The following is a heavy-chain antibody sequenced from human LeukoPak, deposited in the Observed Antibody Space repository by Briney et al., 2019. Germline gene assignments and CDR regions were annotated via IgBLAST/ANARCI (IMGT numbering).Heavy chain of an antibody. J-gene: IGHJ4*02. V-gene: IGHV1-46*01. D-gene: IGHD3-22*01. CDR3: ARGGDSYDSSGYYHQYYFDY. CDR2: INPSGGST. CDR1: GYTFTSYY. Sequence: GASVKVSCKASGYTFTSYYMHWVRQAPGQGLEWMGIINPSGGSTSYAQKFQGRVTMTRDTSTSTVYMELSSLRSEDTAVYYCARGGDSYDSSGYYHQYYFDYWGQGTLVTVSS.